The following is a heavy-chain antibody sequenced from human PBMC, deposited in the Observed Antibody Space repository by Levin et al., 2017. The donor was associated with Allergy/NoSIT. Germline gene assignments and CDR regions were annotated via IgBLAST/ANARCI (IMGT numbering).Heavy chain of an antibody. CDR1: GFTFSSYA. V-gene: IGHV3-30-3*01. J-gene: IGHJ4*02. CDR2: ISYDGSNK. Sequence: GESLKISCAASGFTFSSYAMHWVRQAPGKGLEWVAVISYDGSNKYYADSVKGRFTISRDNSKNTLYLQMNSLRAEDTAVYYCARDLYYGSGGRDRFDYWGQGTLVTVSS. CDR3: ARDLYYGSGGRDRFDY. D-gene: IGHD3-10*01.